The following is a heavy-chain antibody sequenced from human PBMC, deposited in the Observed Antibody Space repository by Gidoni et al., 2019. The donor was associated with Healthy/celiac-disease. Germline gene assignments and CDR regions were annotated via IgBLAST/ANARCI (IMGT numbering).Heavy chain of an antibody. CDR3: AKVFTVVTVLDAFDI. D-gene: IGHD2-15*01. CDR1: GFTFSSYA. Sequence: EVQLLESGGGLVQPGGYLRRSCAASGFTFSSYAMNWVRQAPGKGLEWVSAISGSGGSTYYADSVKGRFTNSRDNSKNTLYLQMNSLRAEDTAVYYCAKVFTVVTVLDAFDIWGQGTMVTVSS. J-gene: IGHJ3*02. CDR2: ISGSGGST. V-gene: IGHV3-23*01.